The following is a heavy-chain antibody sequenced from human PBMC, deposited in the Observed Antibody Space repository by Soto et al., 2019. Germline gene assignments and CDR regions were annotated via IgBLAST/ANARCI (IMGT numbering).Heavy chain of an antibody. V-gene: IGHV4-38-2*01. CDR3: ARVLTAMAPNWFDP. CDR1: GYSISSGYY. J-gene: IGHJ5*02. Sequence: SETLSLTCAVSGYSISSGYYWGWIRQPPGKGLEWIGSIYHSGSTYYNPSLKSRVTISVDTSKNQFSLKLSSVTAADTAVYYCARVLTAMAPNWFDPWGQGTLVTVSS. CDR2: IYHSGST. D-gene: IGHD5-18*01.